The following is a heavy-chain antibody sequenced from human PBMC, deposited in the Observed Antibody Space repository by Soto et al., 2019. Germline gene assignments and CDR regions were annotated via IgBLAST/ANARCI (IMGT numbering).Heavy chain of an antibody. J-gene: IGHJ6*03. CDR1: GFPFSHYW. CDR2: IKQDGSEK. Sequence: EVQLVESGGGLVQPGGSLRLSCSASGFPFSHYWMTWVRQAPGKGLEWVANIKQDGSEKYYVDSMKGRFTISRDNAKNSPYLQLNSLRAEDTAVYYCARGHYYALGTYFPVNYMDVWGKGTTVTVSS. D-gene: IGHD3-10*01. CDR3: ARGHYYALGTYFPVNYMDV. V-gene: IGHV3-7*01.